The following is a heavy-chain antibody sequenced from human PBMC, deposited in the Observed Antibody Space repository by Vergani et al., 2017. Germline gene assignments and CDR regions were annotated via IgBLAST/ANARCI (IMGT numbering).Heavy chain of an antibody. Sequence: QVQLVQSGSEVKKPGASVKVSCKASGYTFTSYGISWVRQAPGQGLEWMGWISAYNGNTNYAQKLQGRVTMTTDTSTSTAYMELRSLRSDDTAVYYCARVAYNWNDVGWFDPWGQGTLVTVSS. J-gene: IGHJ5*02. CDR3: ARVAYNWNDVGWFDP. V-gene: IGHV1-18*01. D-gene: IGHD1-20*01. CDR2: ISAYNGNT. CDR1: GYTFTSYG.